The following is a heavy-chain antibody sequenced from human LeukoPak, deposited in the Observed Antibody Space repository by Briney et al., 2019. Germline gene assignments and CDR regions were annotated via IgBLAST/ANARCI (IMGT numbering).Heavy chain of an antibody. CDR1: GFTFGSYA. CDR2: VRGSDAGT. V-gene: IGHV3-23*01. D-gene: IGHD1-26*01. CDR3: AKNRGGSYYSGSDY. J-gene: IGHJ4*02. Sequence: GGSLRLSCEASGFTFGSYAMNWVRQAPGKGLEWVSAVRGSDAGTSYADSVKGRFTISRDNSKNTLYLQMNSLRAEDTAVYYCAKNRGGSYYSGSDYWGQGTLVTVSS.